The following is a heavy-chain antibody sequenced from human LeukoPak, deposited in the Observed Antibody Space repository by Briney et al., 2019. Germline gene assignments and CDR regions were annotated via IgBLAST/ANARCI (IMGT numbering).Heavy chain of an antibody. CDR3: TTEVQGPLLYMDV. CDR1: GFTFSNAW. CDR2: IKSKTDGGTT. Sequence: GGSLRLSCAASGFTFSNAWMSWVRQAPGKGLEWVGRIKSKTDGGTTDYAAPVKGRFTISRDDSKNTLYLQMNSLKTEDTAVYYCTTEVQGPLLYMDVWGKGTTVTVSS. D-gene: IGHD3-10*01. V-gene: IGHV3-15*01. J-gene: IGHJ6*03.